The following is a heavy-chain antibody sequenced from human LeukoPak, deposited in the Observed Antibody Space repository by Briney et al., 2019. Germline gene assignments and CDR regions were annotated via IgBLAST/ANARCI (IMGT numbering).Heavy chain of an antibody. V-gene: IGHV4-39*07. CDR1: GGSISSYY. Sequence: PSETLSLTCTVSGGSISSYYWSWIRQPPGKGLEWIGSIYYSGSTYYNPSLKSRVTISVDTSKNQFSLKLSSVTAADTAVYYCARDYFSTVVTPKAFDIWGQGTMVTVSS. J-gene: IGHJ3*02. D-gene: IGHD4-23*01. CDR2: IYYSGST. CDR3: ARDYFSTVVTPKAFDI.